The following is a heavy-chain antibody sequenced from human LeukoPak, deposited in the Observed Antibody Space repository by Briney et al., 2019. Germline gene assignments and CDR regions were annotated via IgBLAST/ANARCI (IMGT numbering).Heavy chain of an antibody. CDR1: GYTFTSYG. J-gene: IGHJ3*02. CDR3: ARDRLLRYFDWLFTPSDAFDI. D-gene: IGHD3-9*01. V-gene: IGHV1-18*01. CDR2: ISAYNGNT. Sequence: ASVKVSCKASGYTFTSYGISWVRQAPGQGLEWMGWISAYNGNTNYAQKLQGRVTMTTDTSTSTAYMELRSLRSDDTAVYYCARDRLLRYFDWLFTPSDAFDIWGPGTMVTVSS.